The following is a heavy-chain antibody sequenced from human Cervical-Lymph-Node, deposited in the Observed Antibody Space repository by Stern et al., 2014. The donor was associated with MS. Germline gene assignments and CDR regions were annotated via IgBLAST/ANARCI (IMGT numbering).Heavy chain of an antibody. CDR2: ISKDGSKK. V-gene: IGHV3-30*18. D-gene: IGHD7-27*01. J-gene: IGHJ4*02. CDR1: GLNFSSYG. Sequence: VQLVESGGGLVQPGRSLRLSCEASGLNFSSYGMHWVRQAPGQETEWVDVISKDGSKKYYAGSVKGRFTVSRDNSKNTLFLQMNSLRREDTAVYYCAKAWGHWGQGTLVIVSS. CDR3: AKAWGH.